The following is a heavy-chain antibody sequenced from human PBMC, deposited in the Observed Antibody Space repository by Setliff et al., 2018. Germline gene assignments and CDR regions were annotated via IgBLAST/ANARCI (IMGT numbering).Heavy chain of an antibody. V-gene: IGHV3-11*06. D-gene: IGHD3-3*01. J-gene: IGHJ5*02. CDR3: GRDVFDFRTGQGGP. Sequence: PGGSLRLSCVASGFTLSGYYMAWVRQSPGKGLEWVSDISWNGGRTNYADSVKGRFTIFRDNAKNSLSLQMNDLRAEDTSVYYCGRDVFDFRTGQGGPWGQGTQVTVSS. CDR1: GFTLSGYY. CDR2: ISWNGGRT.